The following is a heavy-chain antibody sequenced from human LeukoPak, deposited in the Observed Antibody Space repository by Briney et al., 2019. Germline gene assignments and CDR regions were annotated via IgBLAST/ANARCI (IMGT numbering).Heavy chain of an antibody. CDR3: ARDSSSYFDDAFDI. Sequence: SETLSLTCTVSGGSISSYYWSWIRQPPGKGLEWIGYIYYSGSTNYNPSLKSRVTISVDTSKNQFSLKLSSVTAADTAVYYCARDSSSYFDDAFDIWGQGTMVTVSS. CDR2: IYYSGST. CDR1: GGSISSYY. D-gene: IGHD3-22*01. V-gene: IGHV4-59*01. J-gene: IGHJ3*02.